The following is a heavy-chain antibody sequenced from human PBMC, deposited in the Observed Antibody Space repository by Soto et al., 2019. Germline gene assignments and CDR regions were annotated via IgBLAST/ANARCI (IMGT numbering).Heavy chain of an antibody. D-gene: IGHD2-8*02. CDR1: DNTFTYYG. CDR2: ISGYNANT. V-gene: IGHV1-18*01. J-gene: IGHJ6*02. CDR3: AATGGHYCGLDV. Sequence: QAQLVQSGSEVKRPGASVKVSCRCSDNTFTYYGINWVRQAPGQGLEWLGCISGYNANTKDAQKGQDKAAMTADTSTSTACLEVRSLTYVDRGIFCCAATGGHYCGLDVCGQGTTVTVSS.